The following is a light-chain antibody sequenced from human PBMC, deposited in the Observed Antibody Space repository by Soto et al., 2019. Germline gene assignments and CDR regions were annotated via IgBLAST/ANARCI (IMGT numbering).Light chain of an antibody. J-gene: IGKJ4*01. V-gene: IGKV1-12*01. CDR3: KQTTSLPLP. Sequence: DIQMTQSPSFVSASVGDRVTITCRASRDIRTWLAWYQVRPGRAPKFLISDASSLQGGVPPRFSGSGSGRDFTLPISSLQPDDFAINYFKQTTSLPLPFGGGTKWRLN. CDR1: RDIRTW. CDR2: DAS.